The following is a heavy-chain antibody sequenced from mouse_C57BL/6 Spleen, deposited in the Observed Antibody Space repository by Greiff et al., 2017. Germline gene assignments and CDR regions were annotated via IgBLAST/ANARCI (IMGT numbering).Heavy chain of an antibody. Sequence: QVQLKQPGAELVKPGASVKLSCKASGYTFTSYWMQWVKQRPGQGLEWIGEIDPSDSYTNYNQKFKGKATLTVDTSSSTAYMQLSSLTSEDSAVYDCARAPSNYVRYFEVWGTGTTGTVSS. CDR1: GYTFTSYW. D-gene: IGHD2-5*01. CDR3: ARAPSNYVRYFEV. V-gene: IGHV1-50*01. CDR2: IDPSDSYT. J-gene: IGHJ1*03.